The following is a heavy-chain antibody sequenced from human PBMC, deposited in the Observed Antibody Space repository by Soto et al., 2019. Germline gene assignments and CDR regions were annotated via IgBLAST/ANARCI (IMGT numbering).Heavy chain of an antibody. V-gene: IGHV1-69*13. Sequence: SVKVSCKASGGTFSSYAISWVRQAPGQGLEWMGGIIPIFGTANYAQKFQGRVTITADESTSTAYMELSSLRSEDTAVYYCATFRVPSTHLDYWGQGTLVTVSS. CDR3: ATFRVPSTHLDY. CDR2: IIPIFGTA. D-gene: IGHD2-2*01. CDR1: GGTFSSYA. J-gene: IGHJ4*02.